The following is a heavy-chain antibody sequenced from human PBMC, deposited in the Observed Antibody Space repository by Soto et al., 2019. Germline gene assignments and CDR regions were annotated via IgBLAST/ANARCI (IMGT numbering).Heavy chain of an antibody. CDR3: ARAPVLRYFDWLLYPFDY. Sequence: GGSLRLSCAASGFTFSSYSMNWVRQAPGKGLEWVSSISSSSSYIYYADSVKGRFTISRDNAKNSLYLQMNSLRAEDTAVYYCARAPVLRYFDWLLYPFDYWGQGTLVTVS. J-gene: IGHJ4*02. V-gene: IGHV3-21*01. D-gene: IGHD3-9*01. CDR1: GFTFSSYS. CDR2: ISSSSSYI.